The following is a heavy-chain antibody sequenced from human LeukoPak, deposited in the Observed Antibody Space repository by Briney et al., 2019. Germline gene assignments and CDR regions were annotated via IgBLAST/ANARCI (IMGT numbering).Heavy chain of an antibody. V-gene: IGHV3-7*01. Sequence: GGSLRLSCAASGFTFSSYAMSWVRQAPGKGLEGVAIINQDGSEKYYVASVKGRFTIYRDDAKNSLYLQMNSLRAEDTAVYYCACITIFGVVSWGQGTLVTVSS. CDR2: INQDGSEK. CDR1: GFTFSSYA. CDR3: ACITIFGVVS. J-gene: IGHJ4*02. D-gene: IGHD3-3*01.